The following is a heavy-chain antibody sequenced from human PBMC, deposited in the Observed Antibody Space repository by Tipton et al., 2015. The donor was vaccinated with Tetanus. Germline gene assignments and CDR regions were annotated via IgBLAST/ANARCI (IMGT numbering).Heavy chain of an antibody. CDR3: ARHTNFWSGYYIVY. J-gene: IGHJ4*02. CDR1: GDSISSFH. Sequence: TLSLTCTVSGDSISSFHWSWIRQPPGKGLEWIGYIYNIGTTKYNPSLKSRVTVSVDTSKNQFSLKLSSVTAADTAVYYCARHTNFWSGYYIVYWGQGTLVTVSS. V-gene: IGHV4-59*08. D-gene: IGHD3-3*01. CDR2: IYNIGTT.